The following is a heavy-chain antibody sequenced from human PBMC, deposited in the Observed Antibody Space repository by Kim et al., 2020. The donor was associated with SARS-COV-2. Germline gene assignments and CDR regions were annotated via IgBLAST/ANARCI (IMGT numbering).Heavy chain of an antibody. Sequence: GGSLRLSCAASGFTFSTYAMGWVRQAPGKGLEWVSSISKSADSTNYADSVKGRFTISRDNSKNTLYLQMNSLRAEDTAVYHCAKHYGSGRTYYLDYWGQGTLVTVSS. J-gene: IGHJ4*02. CDR2: ISKSADST. CDR1: GFTFSTYA. CDR3: AKHYGSGRTYYLDY. V-gene: IGHV3-23*01. D-gene: IGHD3-10*01.